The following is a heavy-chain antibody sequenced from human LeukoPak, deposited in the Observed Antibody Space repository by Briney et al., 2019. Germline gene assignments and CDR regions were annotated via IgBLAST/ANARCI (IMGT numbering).Heavy chain of an antibody. CDR3: AREHYYGSGIYFYSYYYYSMDV. CDR1: GFTFSSYA. Sequence: GRSQRLSCAASGFTFSSYALHWVRQAPGKGLEWVAVAAYDGSHKYYAESVKGRFTISRDNSKNTLYLQMNSLRPEDTAVYYCAREHYYGSGIYFYSYYYYSMDVWGKGTTVTVSS. D-gene: IGHD3-10*01. J-gene: IGHJ6*03. V-gene: IGHV3-30*04. CDR2: AAYDGSHK.